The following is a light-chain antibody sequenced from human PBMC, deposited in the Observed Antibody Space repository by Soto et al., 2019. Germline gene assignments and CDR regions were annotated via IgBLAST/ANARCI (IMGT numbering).Light chain of an antibody. CDR2: EVS. J-gene: IGLJ1*01. Sequence: QSVLTQPASVSGSPGQSITISCIGTISDVGGYDYVSWYQQHPGKAPKVIIYEVSHRPSGVSNRFSGSKSGNTASLTISGLQAEDEADYYCSSYTSSSTLYVFGTGTKLTVL. V-gene: IGLV2-14*01. CDR3: SSYTSSSTLYV. CDR1: ISDVGGYDY.